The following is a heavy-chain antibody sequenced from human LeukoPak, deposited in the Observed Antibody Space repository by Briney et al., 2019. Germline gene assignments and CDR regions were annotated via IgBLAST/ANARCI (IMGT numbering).Heavy chain of an antibody. D-gene: IGHD2-2*01. CDR3: ARPYDFDY. CDR2: ISGTGSTI. V-gene: IGHV3-11*01. Sequence: NPGGSLRLPCAASGFTFSDYYTSWIRQAPGKGLEWVSYISGTGSTIYYADSVKGRFTISRDNAKNSLYLQMNSLRAEDTAVYYCARPYDFDYWGQGTLVTVSS. J-gene: IGHJ4*02. CDR1: GFTFSDYY.